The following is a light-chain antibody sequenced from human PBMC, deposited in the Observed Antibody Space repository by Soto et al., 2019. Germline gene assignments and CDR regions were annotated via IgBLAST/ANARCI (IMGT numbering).Light chain of an antibody. J-gene: IGKJ1*01. CDR2: GAS. V-gene: IGKV3-15*01. Sequence: EIVMTQSPATLSVSPGERATLSCRASQSINSDLAWFQQKPGQAPRLLIYGASTRATGIPARFSGSGSGTEFTLTISSLQSEDSAVYYCQHPNNWPPPWTFGQGTKVEI. CDR1: QSINSD. CDR3: QHPNNWPPPWT.